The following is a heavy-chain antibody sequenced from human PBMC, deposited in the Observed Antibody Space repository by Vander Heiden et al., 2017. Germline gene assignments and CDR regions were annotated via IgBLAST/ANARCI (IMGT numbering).Heavy chain of an antibody. J-gene: IGHJ5*02. CDR2: ITYRGIT. CDR1: GASINLSSYF. CDR3: ARHGSGEWQVLGATNWFVP. V-gene: IGHV4-39*01. Sequence: QLQLQQSGPGLVKPSETLYLTCTASGASINLSSYFWRWIGQPHGKGLDWIGGITYRGITYYNPSLRSRVTISVDTSTNQFFLRLRSVTAADTAVYYCARHGSGEWQVLGATNWFVPWGQGTLVTVSS. D-gene: IGHD3-10*01.